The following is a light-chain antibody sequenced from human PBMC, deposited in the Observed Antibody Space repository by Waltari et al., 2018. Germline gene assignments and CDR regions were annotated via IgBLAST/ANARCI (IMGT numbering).Light chain of an antibody. V-gene: IGKV3-15*01. Sequence: EIVLTQSPATLSVSPGERATLSCRASQGVSSNLAWYQQKPGQAPRLLIYGDSTRATGIPARFSASGSVTEFTLTISSMQSEDFAVYYCQQYNNWPPRSTFGQGTRLEIK. CDR3: QQYNNWPPRST. CDR1: QGVSSN. J-gene: IGKJ5*01. CDR2: GDS.